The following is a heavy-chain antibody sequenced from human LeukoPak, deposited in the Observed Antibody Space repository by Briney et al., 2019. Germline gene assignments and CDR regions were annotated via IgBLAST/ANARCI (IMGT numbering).Heavy chain of an antibody. CDR1: GGSFSGYY. Sequence: SVTLSLTCAVYGGSFSGYYWSWIRQPPGKGLEWIGEINHSGSTNYNPSLKSRVTISVDTSKNQFSLKLSSVTAADTAVYYCARTTYYYGSGSYGYWGQGTLVTVSS. CDR3: ARTTYYYGSGSYGY. V-gene: IGHV4-34*01. CDR2: INHSGST. J-gene: IGHJ4*02. D-gene: IGHD3-10*01.